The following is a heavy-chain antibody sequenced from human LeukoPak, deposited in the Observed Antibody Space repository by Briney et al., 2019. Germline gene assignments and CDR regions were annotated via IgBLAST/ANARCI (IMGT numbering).Heavy chain of an antibody. CDR2: THRDDKT. J-gene: IGHJ4*02. D-gene: IGHD2-2*01. V-gene: IGHV3-53*01. CDR3: AREVISTPSYFDY. Sequence: PGGSLRLSCAASGFTVSSSFIYWVRRAPGKGLEWVSFTHRDDKTYYADSVKGRFTMSRDSSKNTLYLQMNSLGADDTAVYYCAREVISTPSYFDYWGQGILVTVSS. CDR1: GFTVSSSF.